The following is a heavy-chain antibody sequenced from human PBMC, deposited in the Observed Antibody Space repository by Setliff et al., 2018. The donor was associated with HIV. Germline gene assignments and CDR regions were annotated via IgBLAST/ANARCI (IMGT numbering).Heavy chain of an antibody. D-gene: IGHD3-3*01. V-gene: IGHV4-59*01. CDR2: IDYRGST. CDR3: ARGNTISEVVTTNWLDP. J-gene: IGHJ5*02. CDR1: GGSISRYY. Sequence: PSETLSLTCSVSGGSISRYYWSWIRQPPGKGLEWIGYIDYRGSTSYNPSLKSRVTISEDTSKKQISLRLRFVTAADTAVYYCARGNTISEVVTTNWLDPWGQGTQVTVSS.